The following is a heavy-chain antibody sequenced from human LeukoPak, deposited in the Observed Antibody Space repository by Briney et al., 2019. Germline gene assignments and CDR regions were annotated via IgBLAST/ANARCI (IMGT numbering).Heavy chain of an antibody. CDR3: AQIYTYASSQFDY. CDR1: GFTFSNYE. J-gene: IGHJ4*02. V-gene: IGHV3-48*03. D-gene: IGHD5-18*01. Sequence: PGGSLRLSCAVSGFTFSNYEMNWVRQAPGKGLEWVSYISSSGSTIYYADSVKGRFTISRDNAKNSLYLQMNSLRAEDTAGYYCAQIYTYASSQFDYWGQGTLVTVSS. CDR2: ISSSGSTI.